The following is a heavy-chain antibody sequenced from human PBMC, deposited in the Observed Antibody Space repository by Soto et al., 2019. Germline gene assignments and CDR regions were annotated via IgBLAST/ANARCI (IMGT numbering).Heavy chain of an antibody. CDR3: VKGDLDTAVVNRPDAFDF. Sequence: QVNLVESGGGVVQPGRSLRLSCEASGFIFSDFGMHWVRQAPGKGLEWVAVISYDGNNKYYAQSVKGRFTISRDNFKNALFLNMDSLRAEDPAVYHCVKGDLDTAVVNRPDAFDFWRPGTMVTVS. J-gene: IGHJ3*01. V-gene: IGHV3-30*18. CDR2: ISYDGNNK. CDR1: GFIFSDFG. D-gene: IGHD5-18*01.